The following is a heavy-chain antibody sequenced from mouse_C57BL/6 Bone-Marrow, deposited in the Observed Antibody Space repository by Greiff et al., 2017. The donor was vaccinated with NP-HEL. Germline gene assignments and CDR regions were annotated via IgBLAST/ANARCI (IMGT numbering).Heavy chain of an antibody. J-gene: IGHJ2*01. CDR3: ALRGGYDGFDY. D-gene: IGHD2-2*01. Sequence: VQLQQPGAELVKPGASVKLSCKASGYTFTSYWMHWVKQRPGRGLEWIGRIDPNSGGTKYNEKFKSKATLTVDKPSSTAYMPLSSLTSADSAVYYCALRGGYDGFDYWGQGTTLTVSS. V-gene: IGHV1-72*01. CDR1: GYTFTSYW. CDR2: IDPNSGGT.